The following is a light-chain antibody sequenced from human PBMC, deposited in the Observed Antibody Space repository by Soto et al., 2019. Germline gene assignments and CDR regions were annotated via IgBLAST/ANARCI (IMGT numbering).Light chain of an antibody. J-gene: IGKJ1*01. V-gene: IGKV1-5*03. CDR2: RAS. CDR1: QSINDW. Sequence: DIQVTQSPSTLSASVGDRITITCRASQSINDWLAWYQQKPGKVPKLLLFRASYLKSGVPSRFSGSGYGTDFPLTISSLQPDDVASYYGQQYSSYSGTFGQGNKGEIK. CDR3: QQYSSYSGT.